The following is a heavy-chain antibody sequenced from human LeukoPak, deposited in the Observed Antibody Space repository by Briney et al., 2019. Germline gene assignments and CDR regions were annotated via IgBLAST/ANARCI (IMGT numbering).Heavy chain of an antibody. J-gene: IGHJ6*03. CDR2: MNPKSGNT. Sequence: ASVKVSCKASGYTFISYDIVWLRQAAGQGLEWMGYMNPKSGNTDYVQNFQGRVTMTRDTSITTAYMELSGLRSEDTAVYYCARKIASTRLGVRYYYMDVWGEGTTVTISS. V-gene: IGHV1-8*01. CDR1: GYTFISYD. D-gene: IGHD2-2*01. CDR3: ARKIASTRLGVRYYYMDV.